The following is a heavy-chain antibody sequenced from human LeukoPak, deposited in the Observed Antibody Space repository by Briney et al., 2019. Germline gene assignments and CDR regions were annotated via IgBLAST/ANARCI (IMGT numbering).Heavy chain of an antibody. CDR1: GGSMSRYY. Sequence: SETLSLTCAVSGGSMSRYYWSWIRQPPGKGLEWIGYIFYSGSSNYNPSLKSRVTISVDTSKNQFSLNLSSVIAADTAVYYCARTLDCSRSSCSYGMDVWGQGTTVTVPS. CDR3: ARTLDCSRSSCSYGMDV. D-gene: IGHD2-2*01. CDR2: IFYSGSS. J-gene: IGHJ6*02. V-gene: IGHV4-59*08.